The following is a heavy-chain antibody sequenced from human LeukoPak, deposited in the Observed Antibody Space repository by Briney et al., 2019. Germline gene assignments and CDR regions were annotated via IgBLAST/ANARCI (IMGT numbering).Heavy chain of an antibody. V-gene: IGHV4-34*01. J-gene: IGHJ5*02. CDR3: ARTRIAAGRSFDP. Sequence: SETLSLTCAVYGGSFSGYYWSWIRQPPGKGLEWIGEINHSGSTNYNPSLKSRVTISVDTSKNQFSLKLSSVTAADTAVYYCARTRIAAGRSFDPWGQGTLVTVSS. CDR1: GGSFSGYY. D-gene: IGHD6-13*01. CDR2: INHSGST.